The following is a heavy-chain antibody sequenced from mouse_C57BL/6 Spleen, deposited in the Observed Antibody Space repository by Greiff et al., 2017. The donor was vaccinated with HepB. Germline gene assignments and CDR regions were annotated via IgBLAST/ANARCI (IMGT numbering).Heavy chain of an antibody. CDR1: GYTFTSYG. V-gene: IGHV1-81*01. D-gene: IGHD2-2*01. CDR2: IYPRSGNT. CDR3: ARSEGYDDDYFDY. J-gene: IGHJ2*01. Sequence: VKLVESGAELARPGASVKLSCKASGYTFTSYGISWVKQRTGQGLEWIGEIYPRSGNTYYNEKFKGKATLTADKSSSTAYMELRSLTSEDSAVYFCARSEGYDDDYFDYWGQGTTLTVSS.